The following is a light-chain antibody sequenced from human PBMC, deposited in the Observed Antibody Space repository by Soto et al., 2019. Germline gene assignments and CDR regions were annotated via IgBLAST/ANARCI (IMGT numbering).Light chain of an antibody. CDR3: HQRRQWPLT. CDR2: GAS. Sequence: EIVLSQSPVTLSLSPVERATLSGRASQSVSSSYLAWYQQKPGQAPRLLIYGASSRATGIPDRFSGSGSGTDSTLTISRLEPEDFAVYYCHQRRQWPLTFGGGTKVDIK. V-gene: IGKV3D-20*02. J-gene: IGKJ4*01. CDR1: QSVSSSY.